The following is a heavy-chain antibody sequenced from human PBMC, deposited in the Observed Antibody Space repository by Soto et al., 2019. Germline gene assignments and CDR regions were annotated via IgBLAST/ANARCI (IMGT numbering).Heavy chain of an antibody. J-gene: IGHJ3*01. CDR3: AGDRCGGSCGLAFDC. V-gene: IGHV3-30-3*01. D-gene: IGHD2-15*01. CDR1: GFTFSSYA. CDR2: ISYDGSNK. Sequence: GGSLRLSCAASGFTFSSYAMHWVRQAPGKWLEVVAVISYDGSNKYYADSVKGRFTISRDNSKNTLYLQMNSLRAEDTAVYYCAGDRCGGSCGLAFDCWGKGXMVTV.